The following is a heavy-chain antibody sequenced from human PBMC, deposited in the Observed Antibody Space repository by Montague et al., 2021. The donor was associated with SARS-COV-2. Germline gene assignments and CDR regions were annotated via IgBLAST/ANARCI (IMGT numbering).Heavy chain of an antibody. CDR2: RGST. J-gene: IGHJ6*02. CDR3: ARALPLTTFFYSYYVMDV. Sequence: RGSTNYNTSLKSRVTISVDTSKNQFSLEMSSVTAADTAVYYCARALPLTTFFYSYYVMDVLVQGTTVTVAS. V-gene: IGHV4-34*01. D-gene: IGHD3-16*01.